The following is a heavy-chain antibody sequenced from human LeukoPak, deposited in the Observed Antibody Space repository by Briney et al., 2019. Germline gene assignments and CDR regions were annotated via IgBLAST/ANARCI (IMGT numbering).Heavy chain of an antibody. J-gene: IGHJ4*02. Sequence: ASVTVSCTASGYSFTSYGITRVRQAPGQGLEWMGWISTYDGDANYAQQLQGRVTMTTDTSTITAYMELRSLRSDDTAVYYCARAPSGFTYGPGDHWGQGTLVTVSS. CDR1: GYSFTSYG. CDR2: ISTYDGDA. CDR3: ARAPSGFTYGPGDH. D-gene: IGHD5-18*01. V-gene: IGHV1-18*01.